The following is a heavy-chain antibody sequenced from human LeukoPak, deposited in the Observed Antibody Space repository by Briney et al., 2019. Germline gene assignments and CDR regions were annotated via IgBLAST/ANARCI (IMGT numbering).Heavy chain of an antibody. D-gene: IGHD2-15*01. V-gene: IGHV3-30*02. Sequence: PGGSLRLSCATSGFIFSSYGMHWVRQVPGKGLEWMAFMRYDGSNKYYADSVKGRFTISRDNSKNTLYLQMNSLRAEDTAVYYCAKPVVVVIAAPGFDYWGQGTLVTVSS. CDR1: GFIFSSYG. J-gene: IGHJ4*02. CDR2: MRYDGSNK. CDR3: AKPVVVVIAAPGFDY.